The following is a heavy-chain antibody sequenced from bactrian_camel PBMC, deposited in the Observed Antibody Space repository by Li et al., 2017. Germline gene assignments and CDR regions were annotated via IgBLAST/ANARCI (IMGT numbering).Heavy chain of an antibody. V-gene: IGHV3S1*01. J-gene: IGHJ4*01. CDR1: GYTFSSSC. D-gene: IGHD5*01. CDR3: TTLLRVDPNF. CDR2: VYTDTNSS. Sequence: VQLVESGGGTVQAGGSLRLSCAASGYTFSSSCMAWFRQAQGKGREGVAAVYTDTNSSLYADSVKGRFSISRDNAKNTVYLQMNVLKSEDTALYYCTTLLRVDPNFWGRGTQVTVS.